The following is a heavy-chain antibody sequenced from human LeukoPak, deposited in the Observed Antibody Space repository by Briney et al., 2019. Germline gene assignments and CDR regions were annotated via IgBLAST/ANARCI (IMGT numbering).Heavy chain of an antibody. V-gene: IGHV3-23*01. J-gene: IGHJ4*02. Sequence: GGSLRLSCAASGFTFSSYAMSWVRQAPGKGLEWVSAISGSGGSTYYADSVKGRFTISRDNSKNTLYLQMSSLRAEDTAVYYCAKAGDDYGGSYFDYWGQGTPVTVSS. CDR2: ISGSGGST. CDR1: GFTFSSYA. CDR3: AKAGDDYGGSYFDY. D-gene: IGHD4-23*01.